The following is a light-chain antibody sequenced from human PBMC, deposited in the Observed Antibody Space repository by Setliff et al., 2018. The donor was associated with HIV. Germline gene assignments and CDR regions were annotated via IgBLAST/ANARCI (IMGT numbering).Light chain of an antibody. V-gene: IGLV3-21*04. Sequence: SYALTQPPSVSVAPGKTATLTWGGNNIGSKSVHWYQQKAGQAPVVVIYFDNNRPSGIPERFSGSNSGNTATLTISRVEAGDEADYYCQVWAGGSDHRVFGGGTKVTV. CDR1: NIGSKS. J-gene: IGLJ3*02. CDR2: FDN. CDR3: QVWAGGSDHRV.